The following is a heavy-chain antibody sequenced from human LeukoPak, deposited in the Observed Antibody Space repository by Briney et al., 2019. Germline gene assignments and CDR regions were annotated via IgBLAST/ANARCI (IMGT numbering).Heavy chain of an antibody. Sequence: GGSLRLSCAASGFTFSSYGMHWVRQAPGKGLEWVAFIRYDGSNKYYADSVKGRFTISRDNSKNTLYLQMNSLRAEDTAVYYCAKVWVDAYYYYYMDVWGKGTTVTVSS. J-gene: IGHJ6*03. V-gene: IGHV3-30*02. CDR1: GFTFSSYG. D-gene: IGHD2-15*01. CDR3: AKVWVDAYYYYYMDV. CDR2: IRYDGSNK.